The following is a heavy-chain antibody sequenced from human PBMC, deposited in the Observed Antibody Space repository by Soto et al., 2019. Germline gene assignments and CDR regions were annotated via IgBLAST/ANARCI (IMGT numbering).Heavy chain of an antibody. CDR3: ARETCCGAGLYGIDV. J-gene: IGHJ6*02. CDR1: GGTASSCPYV. CDR2: ISDSGSS. D-gene: IGHD2-21*01. Sequence: LAVSFSVNGGTASSCPYVWSWIRQPPGKGLEWIGYISDSGSSYYNPSLESRLTISADPSKNQFSLRLTSVTDADTAVYFCARETCCGAGLYGIDVWGHGTTVTVSS. V-gene: IGHV4-30-4*01.